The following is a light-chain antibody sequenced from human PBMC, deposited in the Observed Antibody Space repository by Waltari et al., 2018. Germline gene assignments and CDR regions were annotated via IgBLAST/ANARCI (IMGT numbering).Light chain of an antibody. J-gene: IGKJ1*01. CDR3: QHYVRLPAT. CDR1: QSVSRT. CDR2: GAS. Sequence: EIVLTQSPGTLSLSPGERATLSCRASQSVSRTLAWYQQKPGQAPRLLIYGASSRATCIPYRFSGSGSGTDFSLTISRLEPEDFAVYYCQHYVRLPATFGQGTKVEIK. V-gene: IGKV3-20*01.